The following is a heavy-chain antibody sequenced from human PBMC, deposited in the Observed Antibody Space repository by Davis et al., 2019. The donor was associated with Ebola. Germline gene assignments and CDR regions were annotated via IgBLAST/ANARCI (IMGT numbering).Heavy chain of an antibody. CDR1: GFTVSSNY. J-gene: IGHJ4*02. V-gene: IGHV3-53*01. Sequence: GGSLRLSCAASGFTVSSNYMSWVRQAPGKGLEWVSVIYSGGSTYYADSVKGRFTISRDNSKNTLYLQMNSLRAEDTAVYYCARSRRFSDNSGYYYFDYWGQGTLVTVSS. CDR3: ARSRRFSDNSGYYYFDY. CDR2: IYSGGST. D-gene: IGHD3-22*01.